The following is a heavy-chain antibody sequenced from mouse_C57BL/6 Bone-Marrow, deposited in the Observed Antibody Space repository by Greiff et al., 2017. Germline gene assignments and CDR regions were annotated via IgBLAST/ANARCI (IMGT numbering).Heavy chain of an antibody. CDR3: AYYSNYRGLGFAY. Sequence: EVKLQESGPGLVKPSQSLSLTCSVTGYSITSGYYWNWIRQFPGNKLEWMGYISYDGSNNYNPSLKNRISITRDTSKNQFFLKLNSVTTEDTATYYCAYYSNYRGLGFAYWGQGTLVTVSA. V-gene: IGHV3-6*01. J-gene: IGHJ3*01. D-gene: IGHD2-5*01. CDR1: GYSITSGYY. CDR2: ISYDGSN.